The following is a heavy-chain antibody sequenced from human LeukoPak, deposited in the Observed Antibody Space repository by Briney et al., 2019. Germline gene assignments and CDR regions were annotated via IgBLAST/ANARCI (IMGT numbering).Heavy chain of an antibody. CDR1: GGTFSSYA. Sequence: SVKVSCKASGGTFSSYAISWVRQAPGQGLEWMGGIIPIFGTANYAQKFQGRVTITADESTSTAYMELRSLRSDDTAVYYCARDLPYSSSWYTGLDYYYGMDVWGQGTTVTVSS. CDR3: ARDLPYSSSWYTGLDYYYGMDV. D-gene: IGHD6-13*01. V-gene: IGHV1-69*13. J-gene: IGHJ6*02. CDR2: IIPIFGTA.